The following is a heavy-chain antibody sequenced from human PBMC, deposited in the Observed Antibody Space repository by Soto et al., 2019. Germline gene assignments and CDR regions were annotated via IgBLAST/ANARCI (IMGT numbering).Heavy chain of an antibody. J-gene: IGHJ4*02. D-gene: IGHD3-22*01. CDR2: ISWDGGST. CDR1: GFTLDDYT. CDR3: AKDKTPNYYDSSGPLDY. V-gene: IGHV3-43*01. Sequence: PGGSLRLSCAASGFTLDDYTMHWVRQAPGKGLEWVSLISWDGGSTYYADSVKGRFTISRDNSKNSLYLQMNSLRTEDTALYYCAKDKTPNYYDSSGPLDYWGQGTLVTVSS.